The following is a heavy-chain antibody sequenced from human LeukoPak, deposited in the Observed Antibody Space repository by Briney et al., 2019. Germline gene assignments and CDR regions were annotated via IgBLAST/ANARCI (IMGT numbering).Heavy chain of an antibody. J-gene: IGHJ5*01. CDR1: GFTFSSYT. CDR2: VSVEGIGR. V-gene: IGHV3-30-3*01. CDR3: ATVTKVDFDF. D-gene: IGHD4-11*01. Sequence: GGSLRLSCAASGFTFSSYTMYWFRQAPGKGLEWVASVSVEGIGRYFPGSVEGRFTISRDNSKNTVYLQMNNVRPEDTAVYFCATVTKVDFDFWGQGTLVSASS.